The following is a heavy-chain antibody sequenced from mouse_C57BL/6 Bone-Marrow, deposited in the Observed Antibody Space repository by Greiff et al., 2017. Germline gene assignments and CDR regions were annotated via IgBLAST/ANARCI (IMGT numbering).Heavy chain of an antibody. V-gene: IGHV1-55*01. Sequence: QVQLQQSGAELVKPGASVKMSCKASGYTFTSYWLTWVTQRPGQGLEWIGDIYPGSGSTNYNEKFKSKATLTVDTSSSTAYMQLSSLTSEYSAVYYCARSLPYYYGSSNYGYFDVWATVTTVTVSS. CDR3: ARSLPYYYGSSNYGYFDV. J-gene: IGHJ1*03. CDR2: IYPGSGST. CDR1: GYTFTSYW. D-gene: IGHD1-1*01.